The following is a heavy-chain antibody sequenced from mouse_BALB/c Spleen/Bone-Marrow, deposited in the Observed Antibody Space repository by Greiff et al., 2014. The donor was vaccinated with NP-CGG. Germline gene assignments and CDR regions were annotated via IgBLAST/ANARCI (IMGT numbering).Heavy chain of an antibody. V-gene: IGHV7-3*02. Sequence: EVKLVESGGGLVQPGGSLRLSCATSGFTFTDHYMSWVRQPPGKALEWLGFIRNKANGYTTEYSASVKGRFTISRDNSQSILYLQMNTLRAEDSATYYCARDRTTATLYWYFDVWGAGTTVTVSS. CDR1: GFTFTDHY. J-gene: IGHJ1*01. CDR2: IRNKANGYTT. D-gene: IGHD1-2*01. CDR3: ARDRTTATLYWYFDV.